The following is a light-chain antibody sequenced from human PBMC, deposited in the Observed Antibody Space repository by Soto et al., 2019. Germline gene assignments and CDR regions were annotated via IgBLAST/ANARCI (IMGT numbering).Light chain of an antibody. J-gene: IGKJ2*01. CDR2: GAS. CDR1: QSVSSN. Sequence: EILMTQSPATLAVSPGERAALSCRASQSVSSNFAWYQQKPGQAPRLLIYGASSRATGTPARFSGSGSGTELTLTISSLQSEDFAVYYCQQYNNWPYTFGLGTKLEMK. V-gene: IGKV3-15*01. CDR3: QQYNNWPYT.